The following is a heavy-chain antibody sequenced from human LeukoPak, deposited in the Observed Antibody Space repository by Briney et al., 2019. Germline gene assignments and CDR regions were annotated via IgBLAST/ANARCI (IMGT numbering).Heavy chain of an antibody. CDR1: GFTFSDYY. CDR2: ISSSGSTI. CDR3: ARVRYFDWLGPFDY. D-gene: IGHD3-9*01. Sequence: GGSLRLSCAASGFTFSDYYVNWIRQAPGKGLEWVSYISSSGSTIYYADSVKGRFTISRDNAKKSLYLQMNSLRAEDTAVYYCARVRYFDWLGPFDYWGQGTLVTVSS. J-gene: IGHJ4*02. V-gene: IGHV3-11*04.